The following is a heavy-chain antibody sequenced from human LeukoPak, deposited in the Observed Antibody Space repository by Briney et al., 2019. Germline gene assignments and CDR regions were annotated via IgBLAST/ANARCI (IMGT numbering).Heavy chain of an antibody. D-gene: IGHD3-16*01. CDR2: ISSYNGHT. J-gene: IGHJ4*02. V-gene: IGHV1-18*01. CDR3: AREGDGVKMDY. CDR1: GYTFTSYG. Sequence: ASVKVSCKASGYTFTSYGISWVRQAPGQGLEWVGWISSYNGHTNYAQKLQGRVTVTTDTSTSTAYMELRSMRSDDTAVYYCAREGDGVKMDYWGQGTLVTVSS.